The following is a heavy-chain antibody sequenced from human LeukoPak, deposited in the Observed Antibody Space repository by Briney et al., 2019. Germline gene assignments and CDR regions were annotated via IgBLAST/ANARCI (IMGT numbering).Heavy chain of an antibody. V-gene: IGHV4-39*07. Sequence: PSETLSLTCTVSGGSISSSSYYWGWIRQPPGKGLEWIGSIYYSGSTYYNPSLKSRVTISVDTSKNQFSLKLSSVTAADTAVYYCARGFSSSWPFPDYWGQGTLVTVSS. CDR1: GGSISSSSYY. J-gene: IGHJ4*02. D-gene: IGHD6-13*01. CDR3: ARGFSSSWPFPDY. CDR2: IYYSGST.